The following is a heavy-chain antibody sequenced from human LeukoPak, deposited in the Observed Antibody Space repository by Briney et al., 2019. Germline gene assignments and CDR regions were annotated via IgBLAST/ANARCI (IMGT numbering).Heavy chain of an antibody. J-gene: IGHJ4*02. Sequence: SETLSLTCVVYGGSFSGYYWSWIRQPPGKGLEWIGEINHSGSTNYNPSLKSRVTISVDTSENQFSLKVRSVTAADTAVYYCARGAYEWPNYWGQGTLVTVSS. CDR3: ARGAYEWPNY. V-gene: IGHV4-34*01. D-gene: IGHD3-16*01. CDR1: GGSFSGYY. CDR2: INHSGST.